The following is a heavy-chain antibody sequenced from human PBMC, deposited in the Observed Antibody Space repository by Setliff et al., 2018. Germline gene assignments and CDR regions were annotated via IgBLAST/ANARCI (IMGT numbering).Heavy chain of an antibody. Sequence: ASVKVSCKASGYTFINYDINWVRQATGQGLEWMGWMNPNSGNTGYAQKFKGRVTTTRDTSITTVYMDLSSLKSDDTAVYYCARGTDYHGSGSYWAKDVWGKGTTVTVSS. J-gene: IGHJ6*04. CDR3: ARGTDYHGSGSYWAKDV. V-gene: IGHV1-8*01. CDR1: GYTFINYD. D-gene: IGHD3-10*01. CDR2: MNPNSGNT.